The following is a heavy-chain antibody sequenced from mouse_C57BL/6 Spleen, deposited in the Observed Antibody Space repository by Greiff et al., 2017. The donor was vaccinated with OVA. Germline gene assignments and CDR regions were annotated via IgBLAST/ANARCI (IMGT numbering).Heavy chain of an antibody. CDR3: AREKPTMAPYWYFDV. CDR1: GYTFTSYW. V-gene: IGHV1-72*01. D-gene: IGHD2-10*01. Sequence: QVQLQQSGAELVKPGASVKLSCKASGYTFTSYWMHWVKQRPGRGLEWIGRIDPNSGGTKYNEKFKSKATLTVDKPSSTAYMQLSSLTSEDSAVYYCAREKPTMAPYWYFDVWGTGTTVTVSS. CDR2: IDPNSGGT. J-gene: IGHJ1*03.